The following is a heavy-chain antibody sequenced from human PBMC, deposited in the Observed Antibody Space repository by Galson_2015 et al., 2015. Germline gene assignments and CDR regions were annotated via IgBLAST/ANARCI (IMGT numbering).Heavy chain of an antibody. CDR2: IYPGDSDT. CDR3: ARQRRTAAGNYYYYGMDV. V-gene: IGHV5-51*01. D-gene: IGHD6-13*01. CDR1: GYSFTSYW. Sequence: QSGAEVKKPGESLKISCKGSGYSFTSYWIGWVRQMPGKGLEWMGIIYPGDSDTRYSPSFQGQVTISADKSISTAYLQWSSLKASDTAVYYCARQRRTAAGNYYYYGMDVWGQGTTVTVSS. J-gene: IGHJ6*02.